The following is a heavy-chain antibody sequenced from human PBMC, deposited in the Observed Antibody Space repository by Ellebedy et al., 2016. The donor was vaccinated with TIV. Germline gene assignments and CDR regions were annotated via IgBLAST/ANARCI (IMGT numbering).Heavy chain of an antibody. CDR2: IIPIFGTA. V-gene: IGHV1-2*02. J-gene: IGHJ3*02. CDR1: GYTLTELS. CDR3: AREGGSYSVDAFDI. D-gene: IGHD1-26*01. Sequence: ASVKVSXXVSGYTLTELSMHWVRQAPGQGLEWMGGIIPIFGTANYAQKFQGRVTMTRDTSISTAYMELSRLRSEDTAVYYCAREGGSYSVDAFDIWGQGTMVTVSS.